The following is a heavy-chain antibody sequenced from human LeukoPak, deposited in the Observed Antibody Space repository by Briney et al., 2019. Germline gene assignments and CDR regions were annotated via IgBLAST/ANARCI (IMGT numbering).Heavy chain of an antibody. CDR1: GFTFSSHW. Sequence: GGSLRLSCAASGFTFSSHWMHWVRQAPGKGLEWVAVISYDGSNKYYVDSVKGRFTISKDNSKNTLYLQMNSLRAEDTAVYYCAKDRDILTGYLDYWGQGTLVTVSS. CDR3: AKDRDILTGYLDY. CDR2: ISYDGSNK. J-gene: IGHJ4*02. V-gene: IGHV3-30*18. D-gene: IGHD3-9*01.